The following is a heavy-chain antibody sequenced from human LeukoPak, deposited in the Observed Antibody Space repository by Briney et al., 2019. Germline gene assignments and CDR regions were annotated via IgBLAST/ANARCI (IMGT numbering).Heavy chain of an antibody. J-gene: IGHJ4*02. Sequence: PGGSLRLSCAASGFTFSSYAMHWVRQAPGKGLEWVAVISYDGSNKYYADSVKGRFTISRDNSKNTLYLQMNSLRAEDTAVYYCATDSSPAFWGQGTLVTVSS. D-gene: IGHD6-19*01. CDR3: ATDSSPAF. V-gene: IGHV3-30*04. CDR1: GFTFSSYA. CDR2: ISYDGSNK.